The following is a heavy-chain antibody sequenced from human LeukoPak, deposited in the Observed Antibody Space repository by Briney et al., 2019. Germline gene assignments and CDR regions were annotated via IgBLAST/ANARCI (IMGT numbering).Heavy chain of an antibody. CDR1: GFTFSSYS. J-gene: IGHJ6*03. V-gene: IGHV3-48*01. Sequence: GGSLRLSCAASGFTFSSYSMNWVRQAPGKGLEWVSYISSSSSTIYYADSVKGRFTISRDNAKNSLYLQMNSLRAEDTAVYYCARGRYCSSTSCSKGSFFYYYYMDVWGKGTTVTVSS. CDR2: ISSSSSTI. D-gene: IGHD2-2*01. CDR3: ARGRYCSSTSCSKGSFFYYYYMDV.